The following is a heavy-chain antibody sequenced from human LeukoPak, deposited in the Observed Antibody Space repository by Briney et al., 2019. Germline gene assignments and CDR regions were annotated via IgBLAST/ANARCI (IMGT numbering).Heavy chain of an antibody. D-gene: IGHD3-3*01. V-gene: IGHV4-59*12. CDR3: ARGGVGAYDFWSGYSQIYDY. J-gene: IGHJ4*02. Sequence: PSETLSLTCTVSGGSISSYYWSWIRQPPGKGLEWIGYIYYSGSTNYNPSLKSRVTISVDTSKNQFSLKLSSVTAADTAVYYCARGGVGAYDFWSGYSQIYDYWGQGTLVTVSS. CDR1: GGSISSYY. CDR2: IYYSGST.